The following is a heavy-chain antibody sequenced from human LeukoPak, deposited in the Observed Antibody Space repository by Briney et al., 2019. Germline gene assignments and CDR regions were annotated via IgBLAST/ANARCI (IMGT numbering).Heavy chain of an antibody. CDR2: INHSGST. CDR3: ARTYHRGGYLGL. J-gene: IGHJ4*02. Sequence: SETLSLTCAVYGGSFSGYYWSWIRQPPGKGLEWIGEINHSGSTNYNPSLKSRVTISVDTSKNQFSLKLSSVTAADSAVYYCARTYHRGGYLGLWGQGTLVTVSS. D-gene: IGHD3-22*01. CDR1: GGSFSGYY. V-gene: IGHV4-34*01.